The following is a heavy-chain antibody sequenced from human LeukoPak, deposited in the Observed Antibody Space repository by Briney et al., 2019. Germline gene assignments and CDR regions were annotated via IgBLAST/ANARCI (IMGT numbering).Heavy chain of an antibody. CDR2: ISYDGSNK. CDR1: GFTFSSYA. Sequence: GGSLRLSCAASGFTFSSYAMSWVRQAPGKGLESVAVISYDGSNKYYADSVKGRFTISRDNSKNILYLQMNSLRADDTAVYYCASTDRATGTTWGLDYWGQGTLVTVSS. V-gene: IGHV3-30-3*01. J-gene: IGHJ4*02. CDR3: ASTDRATGTTWGLDY. D-gene: IGHD1-1*01.